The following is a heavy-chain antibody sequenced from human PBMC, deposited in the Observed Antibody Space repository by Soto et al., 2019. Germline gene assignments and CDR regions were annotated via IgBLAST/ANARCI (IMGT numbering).Heavy chain of an antibody. Sequence: QVQLVQSGAEVKKPGASVKVSCKASGYTFTSYGISWVRQAPGQGLEWMGWISAYNGNTNYAQKLQGRVTMTTDTXMSTAYMELRSLRSDDTAVDYCAGGWFVEFVYYFDYWGQGTLVTVSS. D-gene: IGHD3-10*01. CDR2: ISAYNGNT. CDR1: GYTFTSYG. V-gene: IGHV1-18*01. CDR3: AGGWFVEFVYYFDY. J-gene: IGHJ4*02.